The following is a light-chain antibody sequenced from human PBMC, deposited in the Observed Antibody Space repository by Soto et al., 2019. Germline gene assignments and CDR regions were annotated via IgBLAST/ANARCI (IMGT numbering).Light chain of an antibody. V-gene: IGKV3-11*01. J-gene: IGKJ4*01. CDR3: QQRSNWPLT. CDR1: QSVSSY. CDR2: DAS. Sequence: EIVLTQSPATLSLSPGERATLSCRASQSVSSYLAWYQQKPGQAPRLLIYDASNRATGIPARFSGSGSGTDFTLPISSLEPEDFAVHYCQQRSNWPLTFGGGTKVEIK.